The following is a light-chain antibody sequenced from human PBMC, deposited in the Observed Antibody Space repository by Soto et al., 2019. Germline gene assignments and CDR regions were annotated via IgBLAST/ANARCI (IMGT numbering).Light chain of an antibody. CDR1: QDISNY. Sequence: DIQMTQSPSSLSASVGDRVTITCQASQDISNYLNWYQQKPGKAPKLLIYDASNLETGVPSRFSGSGSGTDFNFTIISLQPEDIAADYCQQYDNLPSFTFGPGTKVDIK. V-gene: IGKV1-33*01. CDR3: QQYDNLPSFT. CDR2: DAS. J-gene: IGKJ3*01.